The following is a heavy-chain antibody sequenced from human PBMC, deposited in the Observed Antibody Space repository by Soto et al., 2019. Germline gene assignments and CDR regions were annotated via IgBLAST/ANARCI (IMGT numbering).Heavy chain of an antibody. V-gene: IGHV3-53*02. CDR1: GFTVSSNY. Sequence: EVQLVETGGGLIQPGGSLRLSCAASGFTVSSNYMSWVRQAPGKGLEWVSVIYSGGSTYYADSVKGRFTISRDNSKYPLYRQMNSLGGEDTAVYYRAREGSHYFDYWGQGTLVTVSS. D-gene: IGHD1-26*01. CDR2: IYSGGST. J-gene: IGHJ4*02. CDR3: AREGSHYFDY.